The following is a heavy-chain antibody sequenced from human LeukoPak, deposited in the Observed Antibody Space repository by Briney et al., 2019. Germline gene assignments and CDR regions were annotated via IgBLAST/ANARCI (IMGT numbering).Heavy chain of an antibody. Sequence: SETLSLTCTISGGSISSYHWIWIRQPPGKGLEWIGYIHYSGSTNYNPSLKSRVTTSVDTSKKQFSLKLRSVTAADTAVYYCARSVSWGLLVRDDAFDIWGQGTMVTVSS. V-gene: IGHV4-59*08. CDR2: IHYSGST. D-gene: IGHD2-21*01. J-gene: IGHJ3*02. CDR1: GGSISSYH. CDR3: ARSVSWGLLVRDDAFDI.